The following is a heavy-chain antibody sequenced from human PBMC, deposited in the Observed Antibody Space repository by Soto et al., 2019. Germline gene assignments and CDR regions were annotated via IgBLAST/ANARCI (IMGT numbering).Heavy chain of an antibody. Sequence: GGSLRLSCAASGFTFSSYAMSWVRQAPGKGLEWVSAISGSGDSTYYADSVKGRFTISRDNSKNTLYLQMNSLRAEDTAVYYCAKDADTAMAGVSYYFDYWGQGTLVTVSS. CDR1: GFTFSSYA. CDR3: AKDADTAMAGVSYYFDY. D-gene: IGHD5-18*01. J-gene: IGHJ4*02. CDR2: ISGSGDST. V-gene: IGHV3-23*01.